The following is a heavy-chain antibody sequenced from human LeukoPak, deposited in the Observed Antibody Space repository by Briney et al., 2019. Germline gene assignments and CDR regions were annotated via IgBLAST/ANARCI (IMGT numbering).Heavy chain of an antibody. V-gene: IGHV4-4*02. Sequence: SGTLSLTCAVSGGSTSSSNWWSWVRQPPGKGLEWIGEIFHSGSNNYNPSLKTRVTMSVDKSKNQFSLKLSSVTAADTAVYYCARGRAAGSPYYMDVWGKGTTVTVSS. J-gene: IGHJ6*03. D-gene: IGHD6-13*01. CDR3: ARGRAAGSPYYMDV. CDR2: IFHSGSN. CDR1: GGSTSSSNW.